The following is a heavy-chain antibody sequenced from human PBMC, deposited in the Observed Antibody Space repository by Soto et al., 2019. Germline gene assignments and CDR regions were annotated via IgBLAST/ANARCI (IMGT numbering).Heavy chain of an antibody. D-gene: IGHD2-2*01. J-gene: IGHJ5*02. CDR2: IYHSGST. CDR1: GGSISSGGYS. Sequence: QLQLQESGSGLVKPSQTLSLTCAVSGGSISSGGYSWSWIRQPPGKGLEWIGNIYHSGSTYYNPSLKSRVTISVDRSKNQFSLKLSSVTAADTAVYYCARALPYCSSTSCPPGDWFDPWGQGTLVTVSS. V-gene: IGHV4-30-2*01. CDR3: ARALPYCSSTSCPPGDWFDP.